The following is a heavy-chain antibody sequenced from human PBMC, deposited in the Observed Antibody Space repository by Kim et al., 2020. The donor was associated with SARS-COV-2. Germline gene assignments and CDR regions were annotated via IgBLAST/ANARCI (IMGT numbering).Heavy chain of an antibody. Sequence: STIYYSDSVKGRFTISRDNAKNSLYLQMNSLRAEDTAVYYCARDFTAVAAWGQGTLVTVSS. J-gene: IGHJ4*02. CDR3: ARDFTAVAA. D-gene: IGHD6-19*01. CDR2: STI. V-gene: IGHV3-48*03.